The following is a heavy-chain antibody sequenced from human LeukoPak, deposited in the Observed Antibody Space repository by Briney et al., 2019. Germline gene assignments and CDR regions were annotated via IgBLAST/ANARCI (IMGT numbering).Heavy chain of an antibody. CDR3: ARAQGGDY. CDR1: GYSISSGYY. V-gene: IGHV4-38-2*01. Sequence: PSETLSLTCAVSGYSISSGYYWGWIRQPPGKGLEWIGSIYHSGSTYYNPSLKSRVTISVDTSKNQFSLKLSSVTAADTAVYYCARAQGGDYWGQGTLVTVSS. J-gene: IGHJ4*02. D-gene: IGHD1-26*01. CDR2: IYHSGST.